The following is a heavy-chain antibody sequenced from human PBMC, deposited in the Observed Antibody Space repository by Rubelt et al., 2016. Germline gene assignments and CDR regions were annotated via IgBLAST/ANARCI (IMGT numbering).Heavy chain of an antibody. CDR1: GGSISSYY. J-gene: IGHJ4*02. Sequence: QVQLQESGPGLVRPSETLSLTCTVSGGSISSYYWSWIRQPPGKGLEWIGYIYYSGSTSYNPSLKSRVTISVDSSKNQFSLKLSFVTAADTAVYYCARRGGSSGYYYFDYSGQGTLVTVSS. V-gene: IGHV4-59*01. CDR3: ARRGGSSGYYYFDY. CDR2: IYYSGST. D-gene: IGHD3-22*01.